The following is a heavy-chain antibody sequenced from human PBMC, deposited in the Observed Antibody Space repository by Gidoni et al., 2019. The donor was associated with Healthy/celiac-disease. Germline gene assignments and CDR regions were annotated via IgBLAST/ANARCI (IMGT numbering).Heavy chain of an antibody. V-gene: IGHV1-69*01. J-gene: IGHJ6*02. CDR3: ARAITSYGSGRDGDYYYYGMDV. CDR2: IIPIFGTA. CDR1: GGTFSSYA. D-gene: IGHD3-10*01. Sequence: QVQLVQSGAEVKKPGSSVKVSCKASGGTFSSYAISWVRQAPGQGLEWMGGIIPIFGTANYAQKFQGRVTITADESTSTAYMELSSLRSEDTAVYYCARAITSYGSGRDGDYYYYGMDVWGQGTTVTVSS.